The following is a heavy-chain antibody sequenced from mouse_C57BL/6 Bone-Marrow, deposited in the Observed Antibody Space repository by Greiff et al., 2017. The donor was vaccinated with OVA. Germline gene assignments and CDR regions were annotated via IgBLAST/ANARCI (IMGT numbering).Heavy chain of an antibody. D-gene: IGHD1-1*01. CDR3: ARRSYYYGSSLGYFDY. V-gene: IGHV1-81*01. Sequence: QVQLKESGAELARPGASVKLSCKASGYTFTSYGISWVKQRTGQGLEWIGEIYPRSGNTYYNEKFKGKATLTADKSSSTAYMELRSLTSEDSAVYFCARRSYYYGSSLGYFDYWGQGATLTVSS. J-gene: IGHJ2*01. CDR1: GYTFTSYG. CDR2: IYPRSGNT.